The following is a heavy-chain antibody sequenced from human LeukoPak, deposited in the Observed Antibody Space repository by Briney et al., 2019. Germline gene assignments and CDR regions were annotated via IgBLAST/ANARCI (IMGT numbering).Heavy chain of an antibody. CDR3: ARGYSYGSDYYYGMDV. CDR1: GYTFTSYA. J-gene: IGHJ6*02. Sequence: ASVKVSCMASGYTFTSYAISWVRQAPGQGVEWMGWISGYNGNTKYAQKVQGRVTMTTDTSTSTAYMELRSLRSDDTAVYYCARGYSYGSDYYYGMDVWGQGTTVTVSS. CDR2: ISGYNGNT. D-gene: IGHD5-18*01. V-gene: IGHV1-18*01.